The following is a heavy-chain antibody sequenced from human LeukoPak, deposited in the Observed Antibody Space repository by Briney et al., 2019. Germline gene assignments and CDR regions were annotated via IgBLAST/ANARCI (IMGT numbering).Heavy chain of an antibody. CDR3: ARGMYSSTWSNPYWYFDL. Sequence: GGSLRLSCAASGFILSTHWMNWVRQAPGKGPEWVSSISSASSTTHYADSVKGRFTISRDNAKNSLFLQLNSLRVEDTAVYYCARGMYSSTWSNPYWYFDLWGRGTLVTVSS. CDR1: GFILSTHW. CDR2: ISSASSTT. V-gene: IGHV3-48*01. D-gene: IGHD6-13*01. J-gene: IGHJ2*01.